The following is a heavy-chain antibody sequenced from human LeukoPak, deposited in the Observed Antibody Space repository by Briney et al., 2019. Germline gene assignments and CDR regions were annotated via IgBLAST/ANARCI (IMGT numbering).Heavy chain of an antibody. J-gene: IGHJ5*02. Sequence: SETLSLTCTVSGGSISSGGYYWSWIRQHPGKGLEWIGYIYYSGSTYYNPSLKSRVTISVDTSKNQFSLKLSSVTAADTAVYYCARGERRITMIVVASPNWFGPWGQGTLVTVSS. CDR2: IYYSGST. D-gene: IGHD3-22*01. CDR3: ARGERRITMIVVASPNWFGP. V-gene: IGHV4-31*03. CDR1: GGSISSGGYY.